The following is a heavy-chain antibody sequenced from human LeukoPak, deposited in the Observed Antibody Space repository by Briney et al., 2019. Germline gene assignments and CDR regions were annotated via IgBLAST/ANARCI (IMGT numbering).Heavy chain of an antibody. V-gene: IGHV4-4*07. CDR2: IYTSGST. CDR3: ARVPTYDFWGGTRWYDAFDI. D-gene: IGHD3-3*01. Sequence: PSETLSLTCTVSGGSISSYYWSWIRQPAGKGLEWIGRIYTSGSTNYNPSLKSRVTMSVDTSKNQFSLKLSSVTAADTAVYYCARVPTYDFWGGTRWYDAFDIWGQGTMVTVSS. CDR1: GGSISSYY. J-gene: IGHJ3*02.